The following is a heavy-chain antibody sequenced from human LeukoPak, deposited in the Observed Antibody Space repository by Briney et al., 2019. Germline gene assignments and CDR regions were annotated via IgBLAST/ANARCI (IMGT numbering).Heavy chain of an antibody. D-gene: IGHD3-10*01. V-gene: IGHV3-53*01. J-gene: IGHJ6*02. CDR1: GFTVSITY. CDR3: ARDGGSGSPHLSYSYYGMDV. CDR2: IYSGDTT. Sequence: GGSLRLSRAASGFTVSITYMTWVHQAPGKGLEWVSFIYSGDTTYYADSVKGRFTISRDSSKNTLYLQMNSLRVEDTAVYYCARDGGSGSPHLSYSYYGMDVWGQGTTVTVSS.